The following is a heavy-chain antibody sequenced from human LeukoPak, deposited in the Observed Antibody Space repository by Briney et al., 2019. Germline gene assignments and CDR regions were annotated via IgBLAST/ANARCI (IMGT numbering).Heavy chain of an antibody. J-gene: IGHJ4*02. CDR3: ARVGYYYGSGSYYKPRPYYFDY. Sequence: GGSLRLSCAASGFTFSSYWMSWVRQAPGKGLEWVANIKQDGSEKYYVDSVKGRFTISRDNAKNSLYLQMNSLRAEDTAVYYCARVGYYYGSGSYYKPRPYYFDYWGQGTLVTVSS. CDR2: IKQDGSEK. D-gene: IGHD3-10*01. CDR1: GFTFSSYW. V-gene: IGHV3-7*01.